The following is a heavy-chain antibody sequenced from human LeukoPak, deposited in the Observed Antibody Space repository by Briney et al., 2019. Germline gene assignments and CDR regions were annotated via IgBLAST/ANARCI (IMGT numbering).Heavy chain of an antibody. Sequence: PGGSLRLSCAASGFTFSSYRMNWVRQAPGKGLEWIGSIYYSGSTYYNPSLKSRVTISVDTSKNQFSLKLSSVTAADTAVYYCASAFDYWGQGTLVTVSS. CDR1: GFTFSSYRMN. J-gene: IGHJ4*02. V-gene: IGHV4-39*01. CDR2: IYYSGST. CDR3: ASAFDY.